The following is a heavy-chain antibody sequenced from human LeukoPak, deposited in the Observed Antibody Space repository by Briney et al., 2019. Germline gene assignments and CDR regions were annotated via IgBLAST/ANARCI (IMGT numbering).Heavy chain of an antibody. CDR3: ARDGGRDGYIYFDY. CDR2: IYHSGST. J-gene: IGHJ4*02. Sequence: SQTLSLTCAVSGGSISSGGYSWSWIRQPPGKGLEWIGYIYHSGSTYYNPSLKSRVTISVDRSKNQFSLKLSSVTAADTAVYYCARDGGRDGYIYFDYWGQGTLVTVSS. V-gene: IGHV4-30-2*01. CDR1: GGSISSGGYS. D-gene: IGHD5-24*01.